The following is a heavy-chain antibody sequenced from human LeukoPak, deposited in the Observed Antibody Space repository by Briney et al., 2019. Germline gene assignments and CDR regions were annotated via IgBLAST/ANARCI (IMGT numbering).Heavy chain of an antibody. CDR1: GYSFTSYW. V-gene: IGHV5-51*01. CDR2: IYPGDSDT. J-gene: IGHJ4*02. CDR3: PRKPFFVRGGSCYDFDS. Sequence: GESLKISCKGSGYSFTSYWIGWVRQMPGKGLEWMGIIYPGDSDTRYSPSFQGQVTISADKSISTAYLQWSSLKASDTARYYCPRKPFFVRGGSCYDFDSWGQGTLVTVS. D-gene: IGHD2-15*01.